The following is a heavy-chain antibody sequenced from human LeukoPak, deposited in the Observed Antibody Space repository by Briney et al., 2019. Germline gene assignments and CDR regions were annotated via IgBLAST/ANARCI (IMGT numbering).Heavy chain of an antibody. D-gene: IGHD6-13*01. CDR1: GFSFSSYE. J-gene: IGHJ4*02. CDR2: ISGSGGST. CDR3: AKEESGAAAGTDY. V-gene: IGHV3-23*01. Sequence: PGGSLRLSCAASGFSFSSYEMNWVRQAPGKGLEWVSAISGSGGSTYYADSVKGRFTISRDNSKNTLYLQMNSLRAEDTAVYYCAKEESGAAAGTDYWGQGTLVTVSS.